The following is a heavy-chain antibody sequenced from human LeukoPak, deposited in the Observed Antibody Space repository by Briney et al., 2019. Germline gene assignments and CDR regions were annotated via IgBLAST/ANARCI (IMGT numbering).Heavy chain of an antibody. CDR3: ASQPAAGTDYYDY. Sequence: PGGSLRLSCAVSGFTFTSYAMTWVRQAPGKGLEWVSDISGSGHSTNYADSVKGRFTISRDNSKNTLYLQMNSLRAEDTAVYYCASQPAAGTDYYDYWGQGTLVTVSS. D-gene: IGHD6-13*01. CDR1: GFTFTSYA. CDR2: ISGSGHST. J-gene: IGHJ4*02. V-gene: IGHV3-23*01.